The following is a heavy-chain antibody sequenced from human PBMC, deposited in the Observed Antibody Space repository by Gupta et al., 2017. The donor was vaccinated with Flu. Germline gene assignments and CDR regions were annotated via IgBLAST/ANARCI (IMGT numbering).Heavy chain of an antibody. Sequence: QVQLVQSGAEVKKPGSSVKVSCKASGGTFSSYAISWVRQAPGQGLEWMGGIIPIFGTANYAQKFQGRVTITADKSTSTAYMELSSLRSEDTAVYDCARTNVVVVAATPLYYYYGMDVWGQGTTVTGSS. V-gene: IGHV1-69*06. D-gene: IGHD2-15*01. CDR2: IIPIFGTA. CDR1: GGTFSSYA. CDR3: ARTNVVVVAATPLYYYYGMDV. J-gene: IGHJ6*02.